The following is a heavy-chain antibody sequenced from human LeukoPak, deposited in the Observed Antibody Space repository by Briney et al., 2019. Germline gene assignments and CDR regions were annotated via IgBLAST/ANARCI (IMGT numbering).Heavy chain of an antibody. CDR2: INSDGSST. D-gene: IGHD3-22*01. V-gene: IGHV3-74*01. CDR1: GFTFSSYR. CDR3: ARVSIPDYCDDSSGYGVYFQH. Sequence: GGPLRLSCAASGFTFSSYRMHWVRHAPGKGLVGVSRINSDGSSTNYAASVKGRFTISSDKARNTLYLQMNSLRAEDTAVYDCARVSIPDYCDDSSGYGVYFQHWGQGTLVSVSS. J-gene: IGHJ1*01.